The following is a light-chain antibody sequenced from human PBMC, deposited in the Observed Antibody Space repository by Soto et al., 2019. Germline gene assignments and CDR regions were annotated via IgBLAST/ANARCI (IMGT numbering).Light chain of an antibody. Sequence: EIVLTQSPGTLSLSPGERATLSCRASQSVSSSYLAWFQQKPDQAPRLVIYDASNRATGIPARFSGSGSGTDFTLTISSLEPEDFAVYYCQQRSSWPLTFGGGTKVEIK. V-gene: IGKV3D-20*02. CDR1: QSVSSSY. J-gene: IGKJ4*01. CDR2: DAS. CDR3: QQRSSWPLT.